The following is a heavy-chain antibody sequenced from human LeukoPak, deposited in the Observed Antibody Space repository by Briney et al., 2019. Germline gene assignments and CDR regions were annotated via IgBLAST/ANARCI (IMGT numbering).Heavy chain of an antibody. CDR3: FRAKDGIRDFDWLVKLDY. CDR1: GGSFSGYS. CDR2: INHSGST. J-gene: IGHJ4*02. Sequence: PSETLSFTCAVYGGSFSGYSWSWIRQPPGKGLEWIGEINHSGSTNYNPSLKSRVTISVDTSKNQFSLKLSSVTAADTAVYFCFRAKDGIRDFDWLVKLDYWGQGTLVTVSS. D-gene: IGHD3-9*01. V-gene: IGHV4-34*01.